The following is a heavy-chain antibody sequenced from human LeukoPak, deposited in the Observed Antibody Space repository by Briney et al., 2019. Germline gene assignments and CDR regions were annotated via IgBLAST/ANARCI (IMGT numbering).Heavy chain of an antibody. J-gene: IGHJ6*02. CDR3: ARSGLDSRYYFGMDV. CDR2: IYYSGST. V-gene: IGHV4-59*01. Sequence: SETLSLTCTVSGGSISSYYWSWIRQPPGGGLEWIGYIYYSGSTNYNPFLKGRVTISLDTSKSQFSLKLRSVTAADTAVYYCARSGLDSRYYFGMDVWGQGTTVTVSS. CDR1: GGSISSYY. D-gene: IGHD5-12*01.